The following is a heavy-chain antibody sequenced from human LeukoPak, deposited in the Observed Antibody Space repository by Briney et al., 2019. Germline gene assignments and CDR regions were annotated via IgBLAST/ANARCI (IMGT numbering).Heavy chain of an antibody. CDR1: GGSVSSGSYY. V-gene: IGHV4-61*03. CDR2: IYDRGHTT. J-gene: IGHJ3*02. CDR3: ARDGAYGGAFDI. Sequence: PSETLSLTCTVSGGSVSSGSYYWSWIRQPPGKGLEWAGYIYDRGHTTSYNPSLKSRVTISVDTSKNHFSLKLTSVTAADTAVFYCARDGAYGGAFDIWGQGTMVTVSS. D-gene: IGHD4-23*01.